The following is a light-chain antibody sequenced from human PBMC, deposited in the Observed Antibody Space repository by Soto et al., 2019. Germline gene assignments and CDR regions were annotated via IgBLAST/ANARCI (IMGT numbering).Light chain of an antibody. CDR3: QQRSNWPLT. V-gene: IGKV3-11*01. Sequence: EIVLTQSPATLSLSPGERATLSCRASQSVSSYLAWHQQRPGQAPRLLIYDASNRATGVPARFSGSGSGTDFTLTISSLEPEDFAVYYCQQRSNWPLTFGGGTKVELK. CDR1: QSVSSY. CDR2: DAS. J-gene: IGKJ4*01.